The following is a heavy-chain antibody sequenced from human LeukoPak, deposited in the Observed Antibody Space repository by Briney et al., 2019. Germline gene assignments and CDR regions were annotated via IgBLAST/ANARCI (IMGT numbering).Heavy chain of an antibody. J-gene: IGHJ4*02. V-gene: IGHV4-61*01. CDR1: GDSISSSNYY. Sequence: PSETLSLTCTVSGDSISSSNYYWSWIRQPPGKGLEWIGYIYYSGSTNYNPSLKSRVTISVDTSKNQFSLKLSSVTAADTAVYYCARTISYGRPKFDYWGQGTLVTVSS. CDR2: IYYSGST. D-gene: IGHD5-18*01. CDR3: ARTISYGRPKFDY.